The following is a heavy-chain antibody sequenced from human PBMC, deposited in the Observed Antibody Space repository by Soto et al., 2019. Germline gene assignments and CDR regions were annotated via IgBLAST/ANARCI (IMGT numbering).Heavy chain of an antibody. CDR1: GFTFEDHA. V-gene: IGHV3-9*01. D-gene: IGHD3-22*01. Sequence: EVQLVGSGGGLVQPGKSLKLSCVAIGFTFEDHAMHWIRQVPGKGLEWVAGINWNSGITGYADSVKGRFTISRDNANNSLHLEMNSLKSEDTALYYCTKGRGALTVVSNWFDPWGQGTPVTVSS. J-gene: IGHJ5*02. CDR3: TKGRGALTVVSNWFDP. CDR2: INWNSGIT.